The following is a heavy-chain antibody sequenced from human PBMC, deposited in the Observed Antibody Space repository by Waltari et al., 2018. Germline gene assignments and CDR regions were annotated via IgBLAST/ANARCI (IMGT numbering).Heavy chain of an antibody. D-gene: IGHD5-18*01. CDR2: MNPYSGNE. J-gene: IGHJ4*02. V-gene: IGHV1-8*01. CDR3: ARILGPYSHGLGF. CDR1: GYTFTCFE. Sequence: QGQLVPPGAEVRKPGASVNVSCKTSGYTFTCFEIHWVRQAHGQGLEWVGWMNPYSGNEGHQKQFQGRVTFTRNTSLSTAYMDLRGLGPDDTAIYYCARILGPYSHGLGFWGQGTLVTVSS.